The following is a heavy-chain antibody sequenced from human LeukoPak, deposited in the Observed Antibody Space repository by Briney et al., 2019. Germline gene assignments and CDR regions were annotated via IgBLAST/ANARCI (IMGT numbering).Heavy chain of an antibody. Sequence: ASVKVSCKASGYTFTTYAMNWVRQAPGQGLEWMGWISAYNGNTNYAQKLQGRVTMTTDTSTSTAYMELRSLRSDDTAVYYCARDNWGMVGATSPWGQGTLVTVSS. CDR3: ARDNWGMVGATSP. J-gene: IGHJ5*02. CDR1: GYTFTTYA. V-gene: IGHV1-18*01. D-gene: IGHD1-26*01. CDR2: ISAYNGNT.